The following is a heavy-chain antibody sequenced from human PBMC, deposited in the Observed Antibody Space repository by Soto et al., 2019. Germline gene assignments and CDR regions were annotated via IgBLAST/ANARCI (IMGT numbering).Heavy chain of an antibody. V-gene: IGHV4-59*01. D-gene: IGHD6-19*01. CDR1: GGSISSYY. J-gene: IGHJ4*02. CDR3: ARDRLARGIPVAGRIDY. CDR2: IYYSGT. Sequence: SETLSLTCSVSGGSISSYYWSWIRQPPGKGLEWIAYIYYSGTSYNPSLKSRVSISLDTPKNQFSLKLSSVTAADTAVYYCARDRLARGIPVAGRIDYWGQGALVTVSS.